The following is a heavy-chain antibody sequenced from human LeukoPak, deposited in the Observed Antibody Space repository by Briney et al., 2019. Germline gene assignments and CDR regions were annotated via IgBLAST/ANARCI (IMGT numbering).Heavy chain of an antibody. CDR1: GYTFTSYG. D-gene: IGHD5-12*01. CDR3: ARVSATLGYRWLRFGDFDY. CDR2: ISAYNGNT. J-gene: IGHJ4*02. V-gene: IGHV1-18*01. Sequence: GASVKVSCKASGYTFTSYGISWVRQAPGQGLEWMGWISAYNGNTNYAQKLQGRVTMTTDTSTSTAYMELRSLRSDDTAVYYRARVSATLGYRWLRFGDFDYWGQGTLVTVSS.